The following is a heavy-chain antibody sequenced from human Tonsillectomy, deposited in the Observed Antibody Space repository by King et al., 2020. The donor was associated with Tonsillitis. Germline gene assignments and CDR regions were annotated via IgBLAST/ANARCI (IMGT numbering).Heavy chain of an antibody. J-gene: IGHJ4*02. D-gene: IGHD2-2*01. V-gene: IGHV3-23*04. Sequence: VQLVESGGGLVQPGGSLRLSCAASGFTFSSYAMSWVRQAPGKGLEWVSAISGSGGSTYYADSVKGRFTIPRENSKNTLYLQMNSLRAEDTAVYYCAKGERGVVVPAAMDYWGQGSLVTVSS. CDR3: AKGERGVVVPAAMDY. CDR1: GFTFSSYA. CDR2: ISGSGGST.